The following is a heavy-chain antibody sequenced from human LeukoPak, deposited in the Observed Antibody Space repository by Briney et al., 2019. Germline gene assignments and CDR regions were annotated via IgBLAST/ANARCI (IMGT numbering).Heavy chain of an antibody. Sequence: ASVKVSCKASGYTFTSYAMKWVRQAPGQGLEWMGWINTNTGNPTYAQGFTGRFVFSLDTSVSTAYLQISSLKPEDTAVYYCASGYSYGYLLVWGQGTLVTVSS. CDR2: INTNTGNP. V-gene: IGHV7-4-1*02. CDR1: GYTFTSYA. D-gene: IGHD5-18*01. CDR3: ASGYSYGYLLV. J-gene: IGHJ4*02.